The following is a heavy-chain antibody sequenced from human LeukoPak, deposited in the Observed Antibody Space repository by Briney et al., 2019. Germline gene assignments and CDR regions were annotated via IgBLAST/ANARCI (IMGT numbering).Heavy chain of an antibody. D-gene: IGHD6-13*01. CDR1: GFSLSTSAMC. Sequence: SGPALVKPTQTLTLTCTFSGFSLSTSAMCVSWIRQPPGKALEWLARIDWDDDKYYSTSLKTRLTISKDTSKNQVVLTMTNMDPVDTATYYCARILYSSSSGYYYMDVWGKGTTVTVSS. V-gene: IGHV2-70*11. J-gene: IGHJ6*03. CDR3: ARILYSSSSGYYYMDV. CDR2: IDWDDDK.